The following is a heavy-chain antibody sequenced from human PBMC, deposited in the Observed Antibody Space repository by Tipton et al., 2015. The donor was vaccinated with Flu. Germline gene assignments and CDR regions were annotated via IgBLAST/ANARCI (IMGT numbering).Heavy chain of an antibody. Sequence: VQLVQSGAEVKKPEESLKISCKGSGFSLTSYWIAWVRQMPGEGLEWMGIIYSDDSDTRYNPSCQGHFSISADKSINTAYLQWSRLRASDPAMYYCASLLGRLGGSPRLGSFDIWGQGTMVTVSS. J-gene: IGHJ3*02. CDR3: ASLLGRLGGSPRLGSFDI. D-gene: IGHD3-16*01. CDR1: GFSLTSYW. V-gene: IGHV5-51*01. CDR2: IYSDDSDT.